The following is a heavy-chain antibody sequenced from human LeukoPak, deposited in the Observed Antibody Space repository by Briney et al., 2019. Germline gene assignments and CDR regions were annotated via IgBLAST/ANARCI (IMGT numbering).Heavy chain of an antibody. CDR3: AGETAIAAADPFDY. CDR1: GGTFSSYA. CDR2: IIPIFGTA. Sequence: SVKVSCKASGGTFSSYAISWVRQAPGQGLEWMGGIIPIFGTANYAQKFQGRVTITADESTSTAYMELSSLRSEDTAVYYCAGETAIAAADPFDYWGQGTLVTVSS. V-gene: IGHV1-69*13. D-gene: IGHD6-13*01. J-gene: IGHJ4*02.